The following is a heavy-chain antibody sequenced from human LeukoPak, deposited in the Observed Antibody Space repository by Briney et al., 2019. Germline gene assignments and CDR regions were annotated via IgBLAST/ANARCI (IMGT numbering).Heavy chain of an antibody. J-gene: IGHJ6*02. Sequence: SETLSLTCAVYGGSFSGYYWSWIRQPPGKGLEWIGEINHSGSTNYNPSLKSRVTISVDTSKNQFSLKLSSVTAADTAVYYCASDKRSGIMDVWGQGTTVTVSS. CDR3: ASDKRSGIMDV. CDR1: GGSFSGYY. V-gene: IGHV4-34*01. CDR2: INHSGST. D-gene: IGHD6-13*01.